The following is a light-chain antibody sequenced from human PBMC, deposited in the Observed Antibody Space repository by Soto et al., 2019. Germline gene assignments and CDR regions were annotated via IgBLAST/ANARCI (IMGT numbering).Light chain of an antibody. CDR3: QQRSNWPRT. Sequence: EIVLSQSPATLSLSPGERGTLSCRASESVTNYLAWYQQKPGQAPRLLVYDVSNRATGIPARFSGGGSGTDFTITISNLEPEDFAVYYCQQRSNWPRTFGQGTKVDIK. J-gene: IGKJ1*01. CDR2: DVS. V-gene: IGKV3-11*01. CDR1: ESVTNY.